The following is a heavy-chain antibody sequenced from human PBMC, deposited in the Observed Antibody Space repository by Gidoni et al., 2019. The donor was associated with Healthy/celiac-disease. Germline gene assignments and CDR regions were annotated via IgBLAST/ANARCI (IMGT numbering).Heavy chain of an antibody. V-gene: IGHV1-69*01. CDR3: ARYDSSGYYFDY. CDR2: IIPIFGTA. CDR1: GGTFSSYA. J-gene: IGHJ4*02. Sequence: QVQLVQSGAEVKKPGSSVKVSCKASGGTFSSYAISLVRQAPGQGLEVMGGIIPIFGTANYAQKFQGRVTITADESTSTAYMELSSLRSEDTAVYYCARYDSSGYYFDYWGQGTLVTVSS. D-gene: IGHD3-22*01.